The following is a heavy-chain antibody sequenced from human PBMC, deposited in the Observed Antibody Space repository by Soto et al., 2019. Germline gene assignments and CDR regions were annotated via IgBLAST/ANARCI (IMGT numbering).Heavy chain of an antibody. V-gene: IGHV4-59*01. CDR2: IHYSGTT. D-gene: IGHD2-8*01. CDR1: GTSISSYY. Sequence: PSETLSLTCTVSGTSISSYYWSWIRQPPGKGLEWIANIHYSGTTNYNPSLASRVTLSVDTSKNQFSLKMTSVAAADRAMYFCARYNSYAIDYWGRGTLVTVSS. CDR3: ARYNSYAIDY. J-gene: IGHJ4*02.